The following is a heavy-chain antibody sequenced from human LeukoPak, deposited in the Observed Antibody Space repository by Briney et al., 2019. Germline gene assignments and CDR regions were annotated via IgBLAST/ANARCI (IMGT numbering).Heavy chain of an antibody. Sequence: SSETLSLTCTVSGGSISSYYWSWIRQPPGKGLEWIGYIYYSGSTNYNPSLKSRVTISVDTSKNQFSLKLGSVTAADTAVYYCARDYGGRWFDPWGQGTLVTVS. CDR3: ARDYGGRWFDP. CDR2: IYYSGST. CDR1: GGSISSYY. J-gene: IGHJ5*02. V-gene: IGHV4-59*01. D-gene: IGHD4-23*01.